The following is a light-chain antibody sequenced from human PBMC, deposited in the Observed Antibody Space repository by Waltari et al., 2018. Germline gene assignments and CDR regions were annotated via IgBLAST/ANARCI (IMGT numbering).Light chain of an antibody. Sequence: SYVLTQPPSVSVAPGKTATISCGGNNIGSKSVHWYQQKAGQAPVLVISYDSDRPSGIPERISGSNSGDTATLTISRVEAGDEASYYCQVWDSESDHVVYGGGTKLTVL. J-gene: IGLJ2*01. CDR2: YDS. V-gene: IGLV3-21*04. CDR1: NIGSKS. CDR3: QVWDSESDHVV.